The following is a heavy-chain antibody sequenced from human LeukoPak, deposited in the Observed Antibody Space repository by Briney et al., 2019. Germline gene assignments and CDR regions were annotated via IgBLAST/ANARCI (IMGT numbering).Heavy chain of an antibody. CDR3: ASQGMAARGWFDP. J-gene: IGHJ5*02. Sequence: SETLSLTCTVSGGSISSSSYYWGWIRQPPGKGLEWIGSIYYSGSTYYNPSLKSRVTISVGTSKNQFSLKLSSVTAADTAVYYCASQGMAARGWFDPWGQGTLVTVSS. V-gene: IGHV4-39*07. CDR2: IYYSGST. D-gene: IGHD6-6*01. CDR1: GGSISSSSYY.